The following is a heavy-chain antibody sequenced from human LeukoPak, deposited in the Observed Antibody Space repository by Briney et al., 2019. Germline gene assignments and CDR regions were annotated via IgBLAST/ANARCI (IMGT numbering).Heavy chain of an antibody. CDR3: ARDYIVETGVVAFDI. Sequence: SETLSLTCSVSGGFISTYFWNWIRQPAGKGLEWVGHIYDGGKTNYNPSLRGRATISVDTSSNQFSLELRSVTAADMAVYYCARDYIVETGVVAFDIWGQGTMVTVSS. J-gene: IGHJ3*02. V-gene: IGHV4-4*07. D-gene: IGHD5-12*01. CDR2: IYDGGKT. CDR1: GGFISTYF.